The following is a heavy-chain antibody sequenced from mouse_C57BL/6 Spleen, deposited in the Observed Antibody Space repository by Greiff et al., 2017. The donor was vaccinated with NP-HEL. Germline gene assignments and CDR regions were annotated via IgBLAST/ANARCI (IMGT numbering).Heavy chain of an antibody. CDR1: GYSFTGYY. Sequence: EVQLQQSGPELVKPGASVKISCKASGYSFTGYYMNWVKQSPEKSLEWIGEINPSTGGTTYNQKFKAKATLTVDTSSSTAYMQLSSLTSEDSAVYYCARRGTRYYFDYWGQGTTLTVSS. CDR3: ARRGTRYYFDY. J-gene: IGHJ2*01. CDR2: INPSTGGT. V-gene: IGHV1-42*01. D-gene: IGHD3-3*01.